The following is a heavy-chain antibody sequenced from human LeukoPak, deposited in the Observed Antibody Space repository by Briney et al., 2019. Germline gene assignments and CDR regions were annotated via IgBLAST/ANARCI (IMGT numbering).Heavy chain of an antibody. J-gene: IGHJ5*02. CDR3: ASGRGGQAYNWFDP. CDR1: GFTFSSYS. CDR2: ISSSSSYI. Sequence: KPGGSLRLSCAASGFTFSSYSMNWVRQAPGKGLEWVSSISSSSSYIYYADSVKGRFTISRDNAKNSLYLQMNSLRAEDTAVYYCASGRGGQAYNWFDPWGQGTPVTVSS. D-gene: IGHD3-16*01. V-gene: IGHV3-21*01.